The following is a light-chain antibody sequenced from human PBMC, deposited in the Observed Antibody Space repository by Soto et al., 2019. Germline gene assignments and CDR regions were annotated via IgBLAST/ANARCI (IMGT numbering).Light chain of an antibody. V-gene: IGLV4-60*03. J-gene: IGLJ1*01. CDR3: ETWDSNTHV. CDR1: RGHSSYI. CDR2: LEGSGSY. Sequence: QAVVTQSSSASASLGSSVKLTCTLSRGHSSYIIAWHQQQPGQAPRYLMKLEGSGSYNKGSGVPDRFSGSSSGADRYLTISNLQSEDEADYYCETWDSNTHVFGTGTKLTVL.